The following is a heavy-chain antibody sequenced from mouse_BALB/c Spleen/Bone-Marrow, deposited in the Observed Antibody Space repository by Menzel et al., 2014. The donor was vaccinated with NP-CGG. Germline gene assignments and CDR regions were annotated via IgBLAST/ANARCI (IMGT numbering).Heavy chain of an antibody. Sequence: EVMLVESGGGLVKPGGSLKLSCAASGFTFSSYAMSWVCQTPEKRLEWVATISSGGSYIYYPDSVKGRFTISRDNAKNTLYLRMSRLRSENTTMYYSGRRYGNYGAMDYWGQGTSVTVSS. D-gene: IGHD2-10*02. CDR1: GFTFSSYA. CDR2: ISSGGSYI. CDR3: GRRYGNYGAMDY. V-gene: IGHV5-9-1*01. J-gene: IGHJ4*01.